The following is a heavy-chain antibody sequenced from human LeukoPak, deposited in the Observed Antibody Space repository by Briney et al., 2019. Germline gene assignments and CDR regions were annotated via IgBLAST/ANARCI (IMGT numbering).Heavy chain of an antibody. CDR1: GFTVTTNY. J-gene: IGHJ4*02. CDR2: IYSGGHT. V-gene: IGHV3-66*01. Sequence: GGSLRLSCAASGFTVTTNYMTWVRQAPGKGLEWVSIIYSGGHTDYADSVKGRFTISRDNSKNTLYLQMNSLRAEDTAVYYCARRLEYSGSKGVFDHWGQGTLVTVSS. D-gene: IGHD1-26*01. CDR3: ARRLEYSGSKGVFDH.